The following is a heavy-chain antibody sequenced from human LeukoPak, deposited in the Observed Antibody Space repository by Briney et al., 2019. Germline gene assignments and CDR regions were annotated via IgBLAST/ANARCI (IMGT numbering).Heavy chain of an antibody. CDR1: GYTFTGYY. D-gene: IGHD6-25*01. CDR3: ARVREGGFPRFDP. V-gene: IGHV1-2*02. Sequence: ASAKVSCKASGYTFTGYYMHWVRQAPGQGLEWMGWINPNSGGTNYAQKFQGRVTMTRDTSISTAYMELSRLRSDDTAVYYCARVREGGFPRFDPWGQGTLVTVSS. CDR2: INPNSGGT. J-gene: IGHJ5*02.